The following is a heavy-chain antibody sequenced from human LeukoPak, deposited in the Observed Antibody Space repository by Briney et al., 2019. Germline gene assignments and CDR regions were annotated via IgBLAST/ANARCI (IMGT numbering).Heavy chain of an antibody. J-gene: IGHJ4*02. D-gene: IGHD6-19*01. CDR1: GFSLSTSGVG. V-gene: IGHV2-5*02. Sequence: SGPTLVNPTQTLTLTCTFSGFSLSTSGVGVGWIRQPPGKALEWLALIYWDDDKRYSPSLKSRLTITKDTSKNQVVLTMTDMDPVDTATYYCGHRRKEYSGGWYDDYWGQGTLVTVSS. CDR3: GHRRKEYSGGWYDDY. CDR2: IYWDDDK.